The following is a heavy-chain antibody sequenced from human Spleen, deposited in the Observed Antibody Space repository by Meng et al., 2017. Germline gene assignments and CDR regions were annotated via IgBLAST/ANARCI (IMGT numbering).Heavy chain of an antibody. V-gene: IGHV1-2*06. D-gene: IGHD6-13*01. Sequence: VQLVQSGAGVRRTGASRTASCKASRYTFTAHYIHWVRLAPRQGLEWMGRINPKSGDTHYAQKFQARVTMTGDTSISTAYMELSGLRSDDTAMYYCARDEDISAAGKLFGDYWGQGTLVTVSS. J-gene: IGHJ4*02. CDR1: RYTFTAHY. CDR2: INPKSGDT. CDR3: ARDEDISAAGKLFGDY.